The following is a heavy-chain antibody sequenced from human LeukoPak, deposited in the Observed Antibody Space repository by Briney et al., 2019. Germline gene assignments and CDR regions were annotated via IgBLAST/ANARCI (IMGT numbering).Heavy chain of an antibody. CDR1: GFTFSSYG. CDR3: ARASLRYFDWLLGTGMDV. V-gene: IGHV3-30*03. CDR2: ISYDGSNK. J-gene: IGHJ6*04. D-gene: IGHD3-9*01. Sequence: GGSLRLSCAASGFTFSSYGMHWVRQAPGKGLEWVAVISYDGSNKYYADSVKGRFTISRDNAKNSLYLQMNSLRAEDTAVYYCARASLRYFDWLLGTGMDVWGKGTTVTVSS.